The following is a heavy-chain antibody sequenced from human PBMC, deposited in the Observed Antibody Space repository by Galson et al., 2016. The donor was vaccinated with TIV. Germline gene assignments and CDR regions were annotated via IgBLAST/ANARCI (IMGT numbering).Heavy chain of an antibody. Sequence: SVKVSCKASGGSFSSHVFTWVRQAPGQGLEWMGDIIPLFATPNYAKKFQSRVTLTAEESTSTVYVELSSLGSEDTAIYSCAKHRNTAFDTYYYYYGMDVWGQGTSVTVSS. CDR3: AKHRNTAFDTYYYYYGMDV. J-gene: IGHJ6*02. CDR2: IIPLFATP. V-gene: IGHV1-69*13. CDR1: GGSFSSHV. D-gene: IGHD2/OR15-2a*01.